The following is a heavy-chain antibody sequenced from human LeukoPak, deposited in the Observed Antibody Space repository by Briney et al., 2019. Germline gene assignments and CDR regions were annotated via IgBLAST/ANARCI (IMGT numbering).Heavy chain of an antibody. CDR1: GFKFKTYG. D-gene: IGHD6-6*01. V-gene: IGHV3-33*01. Sequence: GGSLRLSCAASGFKFKTYGMHWVRQAPGKGLEWVAVIWYDGSNKYYADSVKGRFTISRDNSKNTLYLQMNSLRAEDTAVYYCAREGGSSSSLGYWGQGTLVTVSS. CDR2: IWYDGSNK. J-gene: IGHJ4*02. CDR3: AREGGSSSSLGY.